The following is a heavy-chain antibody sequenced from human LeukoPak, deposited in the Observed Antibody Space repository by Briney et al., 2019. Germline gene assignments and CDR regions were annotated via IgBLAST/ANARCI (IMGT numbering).Heavy chain of an antibody. D-gene: IGHD3-9*01. J-gene: IGHJ6*02. CDR1: GFGFSIYT. CDR2: IGDNSSYI. Sequence: GGSLRLSCAASGFGFSIYTMSWVRQAPGKGLEWVSSIGDNSSYIHYGDSVKGRFTISRDNANKVVYLQMNSLRGEDTAVYYCARAYYDSLTGFYLDGMDVWGQGTTVIVSS. V-gene: IGHV3-21*01. CDR3: ARAYYDSLTGFYLDGMDV.